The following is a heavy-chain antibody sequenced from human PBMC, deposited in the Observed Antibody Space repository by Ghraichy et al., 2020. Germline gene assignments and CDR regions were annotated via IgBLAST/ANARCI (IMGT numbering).Heavy chain of an antibody. D-gene: IGHD5-18*01. Sequence: GGSLRLSCTASGFNFNTYYMTWVRQAPGKGLEWVANIKQDGTERYYGDSVRGRFTISRDNAEDSVYLQMSSLRAEDTAMYFCGRGGYLYGSNPVDYWGQGTQVTVSS. V-gene: IGHV3-7*04. CDR2: IKQDGTER. CDR1: GFNFNTYY. J-gene: IGHJ4*02. CDR3: GRGGYLYGSNPVDY.